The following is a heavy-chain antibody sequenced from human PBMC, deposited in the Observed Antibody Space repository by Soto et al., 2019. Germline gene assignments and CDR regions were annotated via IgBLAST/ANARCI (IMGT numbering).Heavy chain of an antibody. CDR3: AKGRDDFDY. CDR1: GFTFRSYG. Sequence: QVQLVESGGGVVQPGRSLRLSCAASGFTFRSYGMHWVRQAPGKGLEWVAVISYDGSNKYYADSVKGRFTISGDNSKNTLYLHMNSLRAEDTAVYYCAKGRDDFDYCGQGTLVTVSS. J-gene: IGHJ4*02. V-gene: IGHV3-30*18. CDR2: ISYDGSNK.